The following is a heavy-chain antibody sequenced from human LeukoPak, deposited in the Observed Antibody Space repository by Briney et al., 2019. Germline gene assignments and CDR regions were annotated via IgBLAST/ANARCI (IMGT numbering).Heavy chain of an antibody. D-gene: IGHD6-25*01. J-gene: IGHJ4*02. CDR2: IYYSGSA. V-gene: IGHV4-59*01. CDR1: GGSISDYS. Sequence: PSETLSLTCTVSGGSISDYSWSWIRQPPGKGLEWIGNIYYSGSADHNPSLKSRVTISRDTSKNQFSLKLTSVTTADTAVYYCARAGGVKTAALDLDYWGQGTLVTVSS. CDR3: ARAGGVKTAALDLDY.